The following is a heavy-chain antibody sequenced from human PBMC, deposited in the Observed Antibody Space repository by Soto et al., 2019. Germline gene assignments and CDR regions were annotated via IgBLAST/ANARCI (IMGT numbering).Heavy chain of an antibody. CDR1: GFTFSSYG. V-gene: IGHV3-30*03. D-gene: IGHD6-13*01. Sequence: PGGSLRLSCAASGFTFSSYGMHWVRQAPGKGLEWVAVISYDGSNKFYGDSVKGRFTISRDDSKNTLYLQMNSLRTEDTAVYYCAMSGSWPYASYWGQGTLVTAPQ. CDR2: ISYDGSNK. J-gene: IGHJ4*02. CDR3: AMSGSWPYASY.